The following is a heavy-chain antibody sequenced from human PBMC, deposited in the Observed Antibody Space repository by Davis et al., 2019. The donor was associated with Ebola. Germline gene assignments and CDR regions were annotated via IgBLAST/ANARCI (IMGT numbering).Heavy chain of an antibody. CDR1: GGSISSSNW. CDR2: INHSGST. CDR3: ARSVVVPAAIGRFDP. J-gene: IGHJ5*02. Sequence: PSETLSLTCAVSGGSISSSNWWSWVRQPPGKGLEWIGEINHSGSTNYNPSLKSRVTISVDTSKNQFSLKLSSVTAADTAVYYCARSVVVPAAIGRFDPWGQGTLVTVSS. V-gene: IGHV4-4*02. D-gene: IGHD2-2*01.